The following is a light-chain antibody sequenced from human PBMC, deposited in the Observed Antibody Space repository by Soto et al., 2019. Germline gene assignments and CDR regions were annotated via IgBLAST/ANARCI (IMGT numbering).Light chain of an antibody. V-gene: IGKV1-12*01. J-gene: IGKJ3*01. CDR2: TAS. Sequence: DFQMTQSPSYVSVSVGDSATITCRASRGVSTWLAWYQQRPGRAPELLIQTASRMQTGLPSRFSGSGSGSEFTLTISGVKREDSSIYYCEHTSGPLTFGPGTKV. CDR3: EHTSGPLT. CDR1: RGVSTW.